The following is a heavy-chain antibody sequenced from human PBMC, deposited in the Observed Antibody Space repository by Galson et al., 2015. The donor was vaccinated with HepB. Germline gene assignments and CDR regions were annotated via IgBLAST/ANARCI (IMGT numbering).Heavy chain of an antibody. CDR1: GFTFSSYS. CDR3: ARDGGGYCSGGNRYSVPALHGMDV. D-gene: IGHD2-15*01. Sequence: SLRLSCAASGFTFSSYSMNWARQAPGEGLEWVSSISSSSSYIYYADSVTGRFTISRDNAKNSLCLQMNSLRAEDTAVYYCARDGGGYCSGGNRYSVPALHGMDVWGQGTTVTVSS. CDR2: ISSSSSYI. J-gene: IGHJ6*02. V-gene: IGHV3-21*01.